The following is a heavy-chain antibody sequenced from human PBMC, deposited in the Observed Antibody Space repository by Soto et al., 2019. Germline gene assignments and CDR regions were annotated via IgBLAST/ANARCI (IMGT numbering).Heavy chain of an antibody. CDR1: GGPFNTFG. CDR3: ARTRQRRPVFYVDY. Sequence: QVQLMQSGAEVTKPGSSVKVSCKACGGPFNTFGISWVRQAPGQGLEWMGGIIPKYGTTNYARRFQGRVTITADESTTTAYLELSSLRHDDTAIYYCARTRQRRPVFYVDYWGQGTPISVTS. J-gene: IGHJ4*02. CDR2: IIPKYGTT. D-gene: IGHD2-2*01. V-gene: IGHV1-69*01.